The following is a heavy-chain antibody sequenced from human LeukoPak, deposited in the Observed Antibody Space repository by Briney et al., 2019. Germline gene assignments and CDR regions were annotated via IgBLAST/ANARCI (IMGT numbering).Heavy chain of an antibody. CDR1: GFTVSSNY. CDR3: ARGDYFYYDSSGYYSH. D-gene: IGHD3-22*01. V-gene: IGHV3-53*01. J-gene: IGHJ4*02. CDR2: IYSGGST. Sequence: PGGSLRLSCAASGFTVSSNYMSWVRQAPGKGLEWVSVIYSGGSTYYADSVKGRFTISRDNSKNTLYLQMNSLRAEDTAVYCCARGDYFYYDSSGYYSHWGQGTLVTVSS.